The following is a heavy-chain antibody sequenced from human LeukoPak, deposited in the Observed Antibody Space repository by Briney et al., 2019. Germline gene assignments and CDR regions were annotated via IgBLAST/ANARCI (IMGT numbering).Heavy chain of an antibody. Sequence: PSETLSLTCNVSGGSINNYYWAWIRQPAGKGLEWIGRIYSTGSPRYNPSLKSRVSMSVDTSTNQFSMRLSSVTAADTAVYFCARYYCSSISCYHHLDSWGQGTLVTVSS. D-gene: IGHD2-2*01. V-gene: IGHV4-4*07. CDR2: IYSTGSP. J-gene: IGHJ4*02. CDR3: ARYYCSSISCYHHLDS. CDR1: GGSINNYY.